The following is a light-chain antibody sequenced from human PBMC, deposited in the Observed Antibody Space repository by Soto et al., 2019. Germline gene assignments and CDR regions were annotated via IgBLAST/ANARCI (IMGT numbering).Light chain of an antibody. CDR1: TSNIGNNY. CDR3: GTWDSSLNAGV. V-gene: IGLV1-51*01. CDR2: DNN. Sequence: QSVLTQPPSVSAAPGQKVTISCSGSTSNIGNNYVSWYQQLPGTAPKLLISDNNKPPSGISDRFSGSKSGTSATLGITGLQTGDEADYYCGTWDSSLNAGVFGGGTKLTVL. J-gene: IGLJ2*01.